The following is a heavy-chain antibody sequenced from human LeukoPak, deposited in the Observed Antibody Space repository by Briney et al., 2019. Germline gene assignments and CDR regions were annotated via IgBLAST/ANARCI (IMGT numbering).Heavy chain of an antibody. Sequence: GGSLRLSCAASGFTFSSYNMNWVRQAPGKGLEWVSSISSSSSYIYYADSVKGRFTISRDNAKNSLYLQMNSLRAEDTAVYYCARDPAYGGYSYGPGAYYFDYWGQGTLVTVSS. CDR1: GFTFSSYN. D-gene: IGHD5-18*01. J-gene: IGHJ4*02. V-gene: IGHV3-21*01. CDR3: ARDPAYGGYSYGPGAYYFDY. CDR2: ISSSSSYI.